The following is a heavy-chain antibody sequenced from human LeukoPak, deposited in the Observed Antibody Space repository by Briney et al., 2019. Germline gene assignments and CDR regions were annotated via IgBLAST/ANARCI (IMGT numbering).Heavy chain of an antibody. V-gene: IGHV3-30*03. J-gene: IGHJ4*02. CDR1: GFTFSSYG. CDR2: ISYDGSNK. Sequence: PGGSLRLSCAASGFTFSSYGMSWVRQAPGKGLEWVAVISYDGSNKYYADSVKGRFTISRDNSKDTLYLQMNSLRAEDTAVYYCARDLSFDYWGQGTLVTVSS. CDR3: ARDLSFDY. D-gene: IGHD2/OR15-2a*01.